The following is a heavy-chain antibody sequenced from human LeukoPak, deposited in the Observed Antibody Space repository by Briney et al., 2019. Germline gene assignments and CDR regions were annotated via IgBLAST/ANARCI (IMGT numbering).Heavy chain of an antibody. CDR1: GFTFSSYA. J-gene: IGHJ4*02. CDR3: ARDRPTLTGYYPFDY. Sequence: GGSLRLSCAASGFTFSSYAMSWVRQAPGKGLEWVSDINGSGGSTYYADSVKGRFTISRDNAKNSLYLQMNSLRAEDTAVYYCARDRPTLTGYYPFDYWGQGTLVTVSS. D-gene: IGHD3-9*01. V-gene: IGHV3-23*01. CDR2: INGSGGST.